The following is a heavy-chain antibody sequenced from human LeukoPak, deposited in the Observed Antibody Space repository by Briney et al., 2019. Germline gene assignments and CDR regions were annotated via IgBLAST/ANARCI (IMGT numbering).Heavy chain of an antibody. CDR3: ASTPMYSSGWYAFDI. CDR2: INPSGGST. CDR1: GYTFTSYY. J-gene: IGHJ3*02. V-gene: IGHV1-46*01. Sequence: SVKVSCKASGYTFTSYYMHWVRQAPGQGLEWMGIINPSGGSTSYAQKFQGRVTMTRDTSTSTVYIELSSLRSEDTAVYYCASTPMYSSGWYAFDIWGQGTMVTVSS. D-gene: IGHD6-19*01.